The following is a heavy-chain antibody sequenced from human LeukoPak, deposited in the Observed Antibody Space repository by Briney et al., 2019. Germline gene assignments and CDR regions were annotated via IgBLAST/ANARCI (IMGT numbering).Heavy chain of an antibody. CDR3: ARSYKRYCSSTSCYTGYFDY. V-gene: IGHV3-48*01. D-gene: IGHD2-2*02. J-gene: IGHJ4*02. CDR1: GFTFSSYS. CDR2: ISSSSSTI. Sequence: GSLRLSCAASGFTFSSYSMNWVRQAPGKGLEWVSYISSSSSTIYYADSVKGRFTISRDNAKNSLYLQMNSLRAEDTAVYYCARSYKRYCSSTSCYTGYFDYSGQGTLVTVSS.